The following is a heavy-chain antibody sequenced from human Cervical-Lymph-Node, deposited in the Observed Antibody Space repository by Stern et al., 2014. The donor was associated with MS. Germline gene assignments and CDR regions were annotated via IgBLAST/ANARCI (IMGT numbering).Heavy chain of an antibody. D-gene: IGHD6-19*01. CDR2: IYYSGST. CDR3: ARDRGQWLVPFDY. V-gene: IGHV4-61*01. Sequence: QLQLQESGPGLVKPSETLSLTCTVSGGSVSSGSYYWSWIRQPPGKGLEWIGYIYYSGSTNYNPSLKSRVTISVDTSKNQFSLKLSSVTAADTAVYYCARDRGQWLVPFDYWGQGTLVTVSS. J-gene: IGHJ4*02. CDR1: GGSVSSGSYY.